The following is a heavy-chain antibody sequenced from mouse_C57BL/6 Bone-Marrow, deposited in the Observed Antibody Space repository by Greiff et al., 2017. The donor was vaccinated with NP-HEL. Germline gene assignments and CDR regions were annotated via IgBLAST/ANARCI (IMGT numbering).Heavy chain of an antibody. CDR2: IYPGSGNT. V-gene: IGHV1-76*01. CDR3: ARWGGYDEDAMDY. Sequence: QVHVKQSGAELVRPGASVKLSCKASGYTFTDYYINWVKQRPGQGLEWIARIYPGSGNTYYNEKFKGKATLTAEKSSSTAYMQLSSLTSEDSAVYFCARWGGYDEDAMDYWGQGTSVTVSS. CDR1: GYTFTDYY. D-gene: IGHD2-2*01. J-gene: IGHJ4*01.